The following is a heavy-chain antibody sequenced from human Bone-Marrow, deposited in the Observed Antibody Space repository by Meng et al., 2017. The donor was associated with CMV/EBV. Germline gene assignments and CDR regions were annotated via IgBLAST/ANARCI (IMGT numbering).Heavy chain of an antibody. CDR3: ARGLSSSSWFDP. D-gene: IGHD6-6*01. CDR2: INHSGST. V-gene: IGHV4-34*01. J-gene: IGHJ5*02. CDR1: GGSFSGYY. Sequence: SQTLSLTCAVYGGSFSGYYWSWIRQPPGKGLEWIGEINHSGSTNYNPSLKSRVTISVDTSKNQFSLKLSSVTAADTAVYYCARGLSSSSWFDPWGQGTLVTVYS.